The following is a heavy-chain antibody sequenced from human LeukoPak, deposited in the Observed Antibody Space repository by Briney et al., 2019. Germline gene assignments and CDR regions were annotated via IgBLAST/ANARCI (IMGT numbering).Heavy chain of an antibody. V-gene: IGHV4-34*01. J-gene: IGHJ4*02. CDR1: GGSLSGYY. CDR3: ARGRGLGY. Sequence: SETLSLTCAVYGGSLSGYYWSWIRQPPGKGLEWIGEINHSGSTNYNPSLKSRVTISVDTSKNQFSLKLSSVTAADTAVYYCARGRGLGYWGQGTLVTVSS. CDR2: INHSGST. D-gene: IGHD3-16*01.